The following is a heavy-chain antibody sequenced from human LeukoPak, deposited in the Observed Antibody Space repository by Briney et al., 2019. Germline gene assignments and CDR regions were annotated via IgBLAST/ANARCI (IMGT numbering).Heavy chain of an antibody. V-gene: IGHV3-7*01. CDR3: ARDPGYSFSSNTYYYGMDV. J-gene: IGHJ6*02. CDR2: IKQDGSQQ. Sequence: GGSLRLSCATSGFNFRNYWMSWLRQAPGKGLEWVSNIKQDGSQQHYVDSVKGRFTISRDNARNALYLQMDSLRAEDTAVYYCARDPGYSFSSNTYYYGMDVWGQGTTVTVFS. CDR1: GFNFRNYW. D-gene: IGHD5-18*01.